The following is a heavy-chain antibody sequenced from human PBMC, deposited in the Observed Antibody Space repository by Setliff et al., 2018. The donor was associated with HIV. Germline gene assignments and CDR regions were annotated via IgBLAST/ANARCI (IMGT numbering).Heavy chain of an antibody. J-gene: IGHJ4*02. D-gene: IGHD6-6*01. V-gene: IGHV4-61*02. CDR2: IYTSGST. Sequence: SETLSLTCTVSGGSFSSGSYYWSWIRQSAGKGLEWIGRIYTSGSTNYNPSLKSRVTISVDTSKNQFSLKLSSVTAADTAVYYCARDPIIPRPDYFDYWGQGTLVTVSS. CDR3: ARDPIIPRPDYFDY. CDR1: GGSFSSGSYY.